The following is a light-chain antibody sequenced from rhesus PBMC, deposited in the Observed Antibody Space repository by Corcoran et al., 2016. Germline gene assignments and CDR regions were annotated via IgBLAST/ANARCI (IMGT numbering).Light chain of an antibody. CDR2: EAS. Sequence: DIQMTQSPSSLSASVGDRVTITCRASLGSTNDLAWYQQKPGETPKLLIYEASSLQSGIPSRFSGSGSGTDFTHTISCLQSEDVATCYCQPNYSTPHSFGQGTKVQIK. CDR1: LGSTND. V-gene: IGKV1-25*01. CDR3: QPNYSTPHS. J-gene: IGKJ2*01.